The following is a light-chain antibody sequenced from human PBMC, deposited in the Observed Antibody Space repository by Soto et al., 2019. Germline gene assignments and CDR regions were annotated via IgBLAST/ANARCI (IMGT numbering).Light chain of an antibody. V-gene: IGKV3-15*01. CDR3: QQYNNWPLLA. Sequence: EIVMTQSPATLSVSPGERATLSCRASQSVSSNLAWYQQKPGQAPRLLIYGASTRATGIPARFSGSGSGTEFTLTISSLQSEDFAVYYCQQYNNWPLLAFGQGTKVENK. J-gene: IGKJ1*01. CDR1: QSVSSN. CDR2: GAS.